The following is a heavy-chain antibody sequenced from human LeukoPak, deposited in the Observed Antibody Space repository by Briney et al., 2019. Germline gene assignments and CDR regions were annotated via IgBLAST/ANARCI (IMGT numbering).Heavy chain of an antibody. CDR2: INPNSGDT. J-gene: IGHJ4*02. D-gene: IGHD3-3*01. Sequence: GASVRVSCKASGYTFTGYYIHWVRQAPGQGLEWMGRINPNSGDTNYAQKFQGSVTVTRDTSISTAYLELSRLRSDDTAVYYCARLRGYYDFWIDSWGQGTLVTVSS. CDR3: ARLRGYYDFWIDS. V-gene: IGHV1-2*06. CDR1: GYTFTGYY.